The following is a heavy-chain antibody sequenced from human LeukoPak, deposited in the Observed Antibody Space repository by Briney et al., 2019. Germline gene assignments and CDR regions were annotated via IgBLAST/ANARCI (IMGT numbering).Heavy chain of an antibody. V-gene: IGHV3-21*06. J-gene: IGHJ4*02. CDR1: GFSSSKPP. Sequence: AVSLRLSCAASGFSSSKPPMLRHRQAQGKGLEWFSSLGNGSSPYTYYADSLKGRFTISRDNAKNSVCLQMNSLRPEDTAVYYCARWDYDILTGYRTNDYWGQGTLVTVSS. D-gene: IGHD3-9*01. CDR3: ARWDYDILTGYRTNDY. CDR2: LGNGSSPYT.